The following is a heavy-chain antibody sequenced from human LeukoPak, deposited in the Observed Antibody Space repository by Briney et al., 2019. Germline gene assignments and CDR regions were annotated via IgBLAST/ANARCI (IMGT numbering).Heavy chain of an antibody. CDR2: IYHSGST. CDR3: AGSTCSGGSCYSGDYFDY. Sequence: SGTLSLTCAVSGGSISSSNWWSWVRQPPGKGLEWIGEIYHSGSTNYNPSLKSRVTISVDKSKNQFSLKLSSVTAADTAVYYCAGSTCSGGSCYSGDYFDYWGQGTLVTISS. CDR1: GGSISSSNW. J-gene: IGHJ4*02. D-gene: IGHD2-15*01. V-gene: IGHV4-4*02.